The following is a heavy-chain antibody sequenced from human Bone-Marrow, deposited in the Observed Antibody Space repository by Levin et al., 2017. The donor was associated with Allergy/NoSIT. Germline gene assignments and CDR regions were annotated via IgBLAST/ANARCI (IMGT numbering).Heavy chain of an antibody. V-gene: IGHV3-21*01. Sequence: ETLSLTCAASGFTFSSYSMNWVRQAPGKGLEWVSSISSSSSYIYYADSVKGRFTISRDNAKNSLYLQMNSLRAEDTAVYYCAAQITVTTYFDYWGQGTLVTVSS. CDR1: GFTFSSYS. D-gene: IGHD4-17*01. CDR3: AAQITVTTYFDY. J-gene: IGHJ4*02. CDR2: ISSSSSYI.